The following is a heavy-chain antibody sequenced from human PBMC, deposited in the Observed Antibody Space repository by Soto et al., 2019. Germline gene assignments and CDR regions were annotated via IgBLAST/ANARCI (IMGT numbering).Heavy chain of an antibody. Sequence: QLQLQESGPGLVKPSETLTLTCTVSGGSISSSSYYWGWIRQPPGKGLEWIGSIYYSGSTYYNPSLKSRVTISVDTSKNQFSLKLSSVTAADTAVYYCARHLYGEISYFDYWGQGTLVTVSS. V-gene: IGHV4-39*01. CDR3: ARHLYGEISYFDY. D-gene: IGHD4-17*01. J-gene: IGHJ4*02. CDR1: GGSISSSSYY. CDR2: IYYSGST.